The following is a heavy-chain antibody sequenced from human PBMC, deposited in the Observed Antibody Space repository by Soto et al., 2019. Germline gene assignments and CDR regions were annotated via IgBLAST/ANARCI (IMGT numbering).Heavy chain of an antibody. J-gene: IGHJ6*02. D-gene: IGHD3-9*01. CDR3: AKDLGSRYYDILTGYYRVPGPYYYGMDV. V-gene: IGHV3-30*18. Sequence: GGSLRLSCAASGFTFSSYGMHWVRQAPGKGLEWVAVISYDGSNKYYADSVKGRFTTSRDNSKNTLYLQMNSLRAEDTAVYYCAKDLGSRYYDILTGYYRVPGPYYYGMDVWGQGTTVTVSS. CDR1: GFTFSSYG. CDR2: ISYDGSNK.